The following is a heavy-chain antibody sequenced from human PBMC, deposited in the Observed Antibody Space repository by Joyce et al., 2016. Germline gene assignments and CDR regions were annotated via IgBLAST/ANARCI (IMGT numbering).Heavy chain of an antibody. CDR1: GFTFSNYG. D-gene: IGHD6-13*01. CDR2: ISNDGSNK. CDR3: ARALGWDSNSCHDY. Sequence: QVQLVESGGGVVQPGRSLRLSCAASGFTFSNYGMHWVRQAPGKGLEWVEVISNDGSNKYYVDSVKGRFTISRDNSKNTLYLQMNSLRPEDTAVYYCARALGWDSNSCHDYWGQGTLVTVSS. V-gene: IGHV3-30*03. J-gene: IGHJ4*02.